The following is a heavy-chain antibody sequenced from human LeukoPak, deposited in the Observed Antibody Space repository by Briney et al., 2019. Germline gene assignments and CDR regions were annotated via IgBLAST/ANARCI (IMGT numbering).Heavy chain of an antibody. V-gene: IGHV3-7*01. CDR1: GFTFSSYW. CDR3: ARGWGIVVVPAAITPNWFDP. J-gene: IGHJ5*02. CDR2: IKQDGSEK. Sequence: GGSLRLSCAASGFTFSSYWMSWVRQAPGKGLEWVANIKQDGSEKYYVDSVKGRFTISRDNAKNSLYLQMNSLRAEDTDVYYCARGWGIVVVPAAITPNWFDPWGQGTLVTVSS. D-gene: IGHD2-2*01.